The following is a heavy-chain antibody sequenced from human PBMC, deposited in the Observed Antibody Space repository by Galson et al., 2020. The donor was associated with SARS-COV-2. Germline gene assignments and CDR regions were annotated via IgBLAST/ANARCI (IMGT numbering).Heavy chain of an antibody. D-gene: IGHD6-13*01. CDR3: ARRIAAAGGYFDY. CDR2: MNPNSGNT. V-gene: IGHV1-8*02. CDR1: GYTFTSYD. Sequence: ASVKVSCKASGYTFTSYDINWVRQATGQGLEWMGWMNPNSGNTGYAQKFQGRVTMTRNTSISTAYMELSSLRSEDTAVYYCARRIAAAGGYFDYWGQGTLVTVSS. J-gene: IGHJ4*02.